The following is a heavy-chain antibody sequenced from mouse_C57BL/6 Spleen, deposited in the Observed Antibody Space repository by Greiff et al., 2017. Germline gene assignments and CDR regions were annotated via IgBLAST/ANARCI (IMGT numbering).Heavy chain of an antibody. J-gene: IGHJ1*03. CDR1: GYTFTSYW. V-gene: IGHV1-69*01. CDR3: ARSTTVVATGYWYFDV. Sequence: VQLQQPGAELVMPGASVKLSCKASGYTFTSYWMHWVKQRPGQGLEWIGEIDPSDSYTNYNQKFKGKSTLTVDKSSSTAYMQLSSLTSEDSAVYYCARSTTVVATGYWYFDVWGTGTTVTVSS. CDR2: IDPSDSYT. D-gene: IGHD1-1*01.